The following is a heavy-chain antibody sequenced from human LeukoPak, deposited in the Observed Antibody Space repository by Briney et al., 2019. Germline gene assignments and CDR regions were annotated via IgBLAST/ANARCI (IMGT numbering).Heavy chain of an antibody. Sequence: GGSLRLSCAASGFIFTNYWMSWVRQAPGKGLEWVANIKQDGSEKYYVDSVKGRFTISRDNAKNSLYLQMNSLRAEDTAVYYCAKGDDYDILTGYYPHAFDIWGQGTMVTVSS. D-gene: IGHD3-9*01. J-gene: IGHJ3*02. CDR2: IKQDGSEK. CDR3: AKGDDYDILTGYYPHAFDI. V-gene: IGHV3-7*01. CDR1: GFIFTNYW.